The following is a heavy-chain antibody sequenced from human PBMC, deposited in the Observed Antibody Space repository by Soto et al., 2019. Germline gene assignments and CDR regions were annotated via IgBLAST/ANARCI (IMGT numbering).Heavy chain of an antibody. V-gene: IGHV4-39*01. Sequence: QLQLQESGPGLVKPSETLSLTCTVSGGSISSSSYYWGWIRQPPGKGMEWIGSIYYSGSTYYNPSLKSRAPIPVGQSENRFARKLSSMTAADPAVCYGARYIAAAVLDYWGQGTLVTVSS. CDR2: IYYSGST. J-gene: IGHJ4*02. D-gene: IGHD6-13*01. CDR1: GGSISSSSYY. CDR3: ARYIAAAVLDY.